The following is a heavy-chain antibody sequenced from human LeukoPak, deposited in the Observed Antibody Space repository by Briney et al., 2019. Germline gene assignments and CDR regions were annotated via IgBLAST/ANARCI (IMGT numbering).Heavy chain of an antibody. D-gene: IGHD3-10*01. J-gene: IGHJ6*02. V-gene: IGHV1-69*04. CDR2: IIPILGIA. Sequence: ASVKVSCKASGGTFSSYAISWVRQAPGQGLEWMGRIIPILGIANYAQKFQGRVTITADKSTSTAYMELSSLRSEDTAVYYCARSSGSYNFYYYYGMDVWGQGTTVTVSS. CDR3: ARSSGSYNFYYYYGMDV. CDR1: GGTFSSYA.